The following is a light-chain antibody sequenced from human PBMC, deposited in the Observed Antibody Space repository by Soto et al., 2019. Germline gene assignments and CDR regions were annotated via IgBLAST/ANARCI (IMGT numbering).Light chain of an antibody. Sequence: QSVLTQPASVSGSLGQSITISCTGTTSDVGGYNYVSWYQQHPGKAPILMIYEVTNRPSGVSNRFSGSKSGNTASLTISGIQVEDEAEYFCGSYTGSITYVFGTGTKGTVL. CDR2: EVT. CDR1: TSDVGGYNY. V-gene: IGLV2-14*01. J-gene: IGLJ1*01. CDR3: GSYTGSITYV.